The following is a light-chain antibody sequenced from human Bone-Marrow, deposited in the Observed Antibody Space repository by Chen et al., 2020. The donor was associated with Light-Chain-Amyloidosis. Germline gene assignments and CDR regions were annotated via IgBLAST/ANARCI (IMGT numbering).Light chain of an antibody. Sequence: SYELTQPPSVSVSPGQTARITCSGDDLPTKYAYWYQQKPGQAPVLVIHRETERPSGISERFSGSSSGTTATLTISGVQEEDEADYHCQSADSSGTYEGIFGGGTKLTVL. CDR1: DLPTKY. J-gene: IGLJ2*01. V-gene: IGLV3-25*03. CDR3: QSADSSGTYEGI. CDR2: RET.